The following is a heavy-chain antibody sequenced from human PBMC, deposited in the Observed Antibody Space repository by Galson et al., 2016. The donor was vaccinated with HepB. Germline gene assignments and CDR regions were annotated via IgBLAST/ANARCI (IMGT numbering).Heavy chain of an antibody. CDR1: GFIVSSYW. CDR3: VKDFGGPTDY. Sequence: SLRLSCAASGFIVSSYWMHWVRQAPGKGLVWVSRIDIKGTTINYADSVKGRFTISRDNAKNTLYLQMNSLRAEDTAVYYCVKDFGGPTDYWGQGTLVTVSS. D-gene: IGHD3-10*01. V-gene: IGHV3-74*01. J-gene: IGHJ4*02. CDR2: IDIKGTTI.